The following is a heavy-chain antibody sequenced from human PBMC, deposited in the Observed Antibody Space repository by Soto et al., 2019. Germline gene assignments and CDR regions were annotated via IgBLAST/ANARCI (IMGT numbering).Heavy chain of an antibody. CDR3: AKVTMVRGVIKPGGAFDY. CDR1: GFTFSSYA. CDR2: ISGSGGST. Sequence: GGSLRLSCAASGFTFSSYAMSWVRQAPGKGLEWVSAISGSGGSTYYADSVKGRFTISRDNSKNTLYLQMNSLRAEDTAVYYCAKVTMVRGVIKPGGAFDYWGQGTLVTVSS. V-gene: IGHV3-23*01. D-gene: IGHD3-10*01. J-gene: IGHJ4*02.